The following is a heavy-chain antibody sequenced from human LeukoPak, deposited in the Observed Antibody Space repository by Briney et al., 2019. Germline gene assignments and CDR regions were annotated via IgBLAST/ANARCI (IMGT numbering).Heavy chain of an antibody. V-gene: IGHV3-30*18. CDR2: ISFDGRTK. J-gene: IGHJ4*02. Sequence: GRSLRLSCAASGFTFSSYGMHWVRQAPGKGLEWVAVISFDGRTKYYADSVKGRFTISRDNSNKTLFLQMNSPRAEDTALYYCAEDWHSVTIFDSWGQGTLVTVSS. CDR3: AEDWHSVTIFDS. D-gene: IGHD4-17*01. CDR1: GFTFSSYG.